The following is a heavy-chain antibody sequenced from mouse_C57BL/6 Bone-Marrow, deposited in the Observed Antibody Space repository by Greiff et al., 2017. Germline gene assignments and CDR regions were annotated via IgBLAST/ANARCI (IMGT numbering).Heavy chain of an antibody. CDR3: SLLWW. D-gene: IGHD1-1*02. CDR2: IDPENGDT. J-gene: IGHJ3*01. Sequence: VQLRQSGAELVRPGASVKLSCTASGFNIKDDYMHWVKQRPEQGLEWTGWIDPENGDTEYASKFQGKATITADTYSNTAYLQFSSLTSENTAVYYCSLLWWGDQGTLVTVSA. CDR1: GFNIKDDY. V-gene: IGHV14-4*01.